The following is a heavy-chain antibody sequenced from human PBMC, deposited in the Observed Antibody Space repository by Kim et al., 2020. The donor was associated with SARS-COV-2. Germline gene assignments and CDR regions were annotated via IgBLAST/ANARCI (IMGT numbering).Heavy chain of an antibody. Sequence: GGSLRLSCAASGFTFSSYSMNWVRQAPGKGLEWVSYISSSSSTIYYADSVKGRFTISRDNAKNSLYLQMNSLRAEDTAVYYCAREHSDPGMDVWGQGTTVTVSS. V-gene: IGHV3-48*04. CDR1: GFTFSSYS. CDR2: ISSSSSTI. CDR3: AREHSDPGMDV. J-gene: IGHJ6*02. D-gene: IGHD3-10*01.